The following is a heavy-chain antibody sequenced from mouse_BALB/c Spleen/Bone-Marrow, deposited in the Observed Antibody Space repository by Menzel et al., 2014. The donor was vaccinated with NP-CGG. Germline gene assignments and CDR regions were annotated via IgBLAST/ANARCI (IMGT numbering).Heavy chain of an antibody. CDR2: VSTGSTII. CDR1: GFTLSNFG. J-gene: IGHJ2*01. Sequence: EVKVVESGGGLVQPGGSRKLSCAASGFTLSNFGMHWFRQSPEKGLEWVAFVSTGSTIIYYADTVKGRFTISRDNPENTLFLQMTSLRSEDTAIYYCARSHFYGNYFDYWGQGTTLTVSS. V-gene: IGHV5-17*02. CDR3: ARSHFYGNYFDY. D-gene: IGHD2-1*01.